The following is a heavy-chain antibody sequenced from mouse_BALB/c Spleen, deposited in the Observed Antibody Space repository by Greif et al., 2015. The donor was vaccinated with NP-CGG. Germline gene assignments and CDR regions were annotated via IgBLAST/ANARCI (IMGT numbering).Heavy chain of an antibody. Sequence: VQLQQSGPGLVKPSQSLSLTCTVTGYSITSDYAWNWIRQFPGNKLEWMGYISYSGSTSYNPSLKSRISITRDTSKNQFFLQLNSVTTEDTATYYCARAFAYWGQGTLVTVSA. J-gene: IGHJ3*01. V-gene: IGHV3-2*02. CDR2: ISYSGST. CDR1: GYSITSDYA. CDR3: ARAFAY.